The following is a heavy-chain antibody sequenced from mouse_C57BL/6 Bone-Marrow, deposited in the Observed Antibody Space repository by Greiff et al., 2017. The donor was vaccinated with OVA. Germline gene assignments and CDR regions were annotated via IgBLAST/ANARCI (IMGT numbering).Heavy chain of an antibody. J-gene: IGHJ3*01. D-gene: IGHD2-4*01. Sequence: QVQLKQPGAELVKPGASVKLSCKASGYTFTSYWMHWVKQRPGRGLEWIGRIDPSSGGTKYNEKFKSKATLTVDKPSSTAYMQLSSLTSEDSAVYYCARDHYDYEGFAYWGQGTLVTVSA. CDR3: ARDHYDYEGFAY. CDR1: GYTFTSYW. CDR2: IDPSSGGT. V-gene: IGHV1-72*01.